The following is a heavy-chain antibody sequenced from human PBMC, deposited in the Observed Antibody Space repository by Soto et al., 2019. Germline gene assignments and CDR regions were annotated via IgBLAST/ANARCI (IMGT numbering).Heavy chain of an antibody. D-gene: IGHD3-3*01. CDR2: INSDGSST. V-gene: IGHV3-74*01. CDR1: GFTFSSYW. CDR3: ASRTRITIFGVVIRDGMDV. Sequence: EGSLRLSCAASGFTFSSYWMHWVRQAPGKGLVWVSRINSDGSSTSYADSVKGRFTISRDNAKNTLYLQMNSLRAEDTAVYYCASRTRITIFGVVIRDGMDVWGQGTTVTVSS. J-gene: IGHJ6*02.